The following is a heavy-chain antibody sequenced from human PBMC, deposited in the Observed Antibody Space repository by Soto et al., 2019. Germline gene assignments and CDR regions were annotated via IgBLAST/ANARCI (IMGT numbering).Heavy chain of an antibody. J-gene: IGHJ6*02. V-gene: IGHV1-2*04. CDR3: ASQYTRDYYYGMDV. CDR2: INPNSGGT. Sequence: ASVQVSCKASGYTFTGYYMHWVRQAPGQGLEWMGWINPNSGGTNYAQKFQGWVTMTRDTSISTAYMELSRLRSDDTAVYYCASQYTRDYYYGMDVWGQGTTVTVSS. D-gene: IGHD2-2*02. CDR1: GYTFTGYY.